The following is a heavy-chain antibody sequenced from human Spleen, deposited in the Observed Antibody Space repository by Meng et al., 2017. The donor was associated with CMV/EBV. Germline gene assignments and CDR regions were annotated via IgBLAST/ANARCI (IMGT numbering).Heavy chain of an antibody. CDR1: GGSVSSGTCY. Sequence: GSLRLSCTVSGGSVSSGTCYWSWIRQPPGKGLEWIGCISYSGSTNYNPSLKSRVTISVDTSKNQFSLKLSSVTTADTAVYYCARDLTGFDYWGQGTLVTVSS. V-gene: IGHV4-61*01. D-gene: IGHD1-14*01. CDR2: ISYSGST. J-gene: IGHJ4*02. CDR3: ARDLTGFDY.